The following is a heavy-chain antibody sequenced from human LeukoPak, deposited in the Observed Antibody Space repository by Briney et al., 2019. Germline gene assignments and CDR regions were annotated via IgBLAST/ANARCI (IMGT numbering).Heavy chain of an antibody. CDR1: GFIFTNYN. D-gene: IGHD2-8*02. CDR2: ISGGSTFI. Sequence: GGSLRLSCAASGFIFTNYNFNWVRQAPGKGLEWVSSISGGSTFIYYADSVRGRFTISRDNAKNSLYLQMNSLRGEDTAMYYCARDDVTTNGGVIADSRLFDIWGQGTMVTVSS. J-gene: IGHJ3*02. CDR3: ARDDVTTNGGVIADSRLFDI. V-gene: IGHV3-21*01.